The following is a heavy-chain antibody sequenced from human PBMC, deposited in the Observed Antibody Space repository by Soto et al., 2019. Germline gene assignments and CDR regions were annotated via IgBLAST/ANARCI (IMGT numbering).Heavy chain of an antibody. CDR3: AKDLGKPAGSSQNN. D-gene: IGHD2-15*01. V-gene: IGHV3-23*01. Sequence: GGSLRLSCAASGFTFSSYAMSWVRQAPGKGPEWVSAISGSGGSTYYADSVKGRFTISRDNSKNTLYLQMNSLRAEDTAVYYCAKDLGKPAGSSQNNWGQGTLVTVSS. CDR2: ISGSGGST. J-gene: IGHJ4*02. CDR1: GFTFSSYA.